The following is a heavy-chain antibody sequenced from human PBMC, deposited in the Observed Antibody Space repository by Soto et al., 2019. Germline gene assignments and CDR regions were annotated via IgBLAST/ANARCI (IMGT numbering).Heavy chain of an antibody. V-gene: IGHV3-23*01. Sequence: GGSLRLSCAASGFTFSSYAMIWVRQAPGKGLEWVSTISGSGGITYYADSVKGRFTISRDNSKNTLYLQMNSLRAEDTAVYYCAKDLVVGISWFDPWGQGTLVTVSS. J-gene: IGHJ5*02. D-gene: IGHD2-2*01. CDR3: AKDLVVGISWFDP. CDR1: GFTFSSYA. CDR2: ISGSGGIT.